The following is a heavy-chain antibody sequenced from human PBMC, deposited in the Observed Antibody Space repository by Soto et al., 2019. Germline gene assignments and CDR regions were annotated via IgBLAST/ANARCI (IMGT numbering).Heavy chain of an antibody. J-gene: IGHJ4*02. V-gene: IGHV3-30-3*01. CDR1: GFTFSSYL. CDR3: ARDDAGGSDCELGY. Sequence: QVQLVESGGGVVQPGRSLRLSCATSGFTFSSYLIHWVRQPPDKGLEWVAFISRDGSNEYYADSVKGRFTISRDNSKNTIYVERNSLRAEDTAVYYCARDDAGGSDCELGYWGQGTLVTVSS. CDR2: ISRDGSNE. D-gene: IGHD3-10*01.